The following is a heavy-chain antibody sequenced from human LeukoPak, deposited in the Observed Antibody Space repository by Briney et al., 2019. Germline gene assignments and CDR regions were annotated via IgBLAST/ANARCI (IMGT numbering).Heavy chain of an antibody. Sequence: ASVKVSCKASGYTFTSYGISWVRQAPGQGLEWMGWISDYNGNTNYAQKLQGRVTMTTDTSTSTAYMELRSLRSDDTAAYYCARARWELRHFDYWGQGTLVTVSS. V-gene: IGHV1-18*01. D-gene: IGHD1-26*01. CDR2: ISDYNGNT. J-gene: IGHJ4*02. CDR3: ARARWELRHFDY. CDR1: GYTFTSYG.